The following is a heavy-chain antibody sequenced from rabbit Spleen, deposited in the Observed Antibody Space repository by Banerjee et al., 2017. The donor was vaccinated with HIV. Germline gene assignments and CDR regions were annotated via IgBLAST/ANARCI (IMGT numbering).Heavy chain of an antibody. J-gene: IGHJ4*01. CDR1: GFSFSSSYW. V-gene: IGHV1S43*01. D-gene: IGHD2-1*01. CDR2: IYTTSGST. CDR3: VRDFGYDDYGDWLIFNF. Sequence: QSLEESGGDLVKPGASLTLTCTASGFSFSSSYWICWVRQAPGKGLELIACIYTTSGSTWYASWVNGRITISRSTSLNTVDLKMTSLTAADTATYFCVRDFGYDDYGDWLIFNFWGPGTLVTVS.